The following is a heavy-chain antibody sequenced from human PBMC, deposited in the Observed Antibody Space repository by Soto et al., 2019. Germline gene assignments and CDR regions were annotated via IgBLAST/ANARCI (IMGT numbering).Heavy chain of an antibody. D-gene: IGHD3-16*01. V-gene: IGHV3-21*04. Sequence: PGGSLRLSCVGSGFNFRIYTMNWVRQAPGKGPEWVSSISQTGDYMVYADSVKGRFTISRDNAKNSVYLQMNSLGVDDTAVYYLGAPRGGGGYWGQGTLVTVSS. CDR3: GAPRGGGGY. CDR1: GFNFRIYT. CDR2: ISQTGDYM. J-gene: IGHJ4*02.